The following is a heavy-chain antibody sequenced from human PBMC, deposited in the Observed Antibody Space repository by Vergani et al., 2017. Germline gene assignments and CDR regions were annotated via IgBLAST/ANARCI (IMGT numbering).Heavy chain of an antibody. J-gene: IGHJ6*02. Sequence: QVQLVQSGAEVKKPGASVKVSCKASGYTFTSYDINWVRQATGQGVEWMGWMNPNSGNTGYAQKFQGRVTMTRNTSISTAYMELSSLRSEDTAVYYCARVEFVVGGSRAGNVWGQGTTVTVSS. CDR2: MNPNSGNT. CDR1: GYTFTSYD. D-gene: IGHD2-15*01. V-gene: IGHV1-8*01. CDR3: ARVEFVVGGSRAGNV.